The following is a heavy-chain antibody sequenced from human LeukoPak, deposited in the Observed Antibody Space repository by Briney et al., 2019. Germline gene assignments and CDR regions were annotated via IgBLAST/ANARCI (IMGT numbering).Heavy chain of an antibody. CDR3: ARDPAMTCNWFDP. CDR1: GYSISSGY. CDR2: IYHSGAT. Sequence: SETLSLTCGVSGYSISSGYWAWIRQPPGKGREWIASIYHSGATYSNPSLQSRDTLSVDTSRNQFSLKLSAVTAADTAVYYCARDPAMTCNWFDPWGQGSLVIASS. V-gene: IGHV4-38-2*02. D-gene: IGHD2-21*02. J-gene: IGHJ5*02.